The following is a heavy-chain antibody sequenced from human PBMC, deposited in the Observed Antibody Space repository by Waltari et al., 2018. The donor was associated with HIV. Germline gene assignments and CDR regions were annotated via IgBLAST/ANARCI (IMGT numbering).Heavy chain of an antibody. CDR3: ARDHRGEYYYDSSGYLNWFDP. J-gene: IGHJ5*02. V-gene: IGHV4-39*07. CDR2: IYYSGST. D-gene: IGHD3-22*01. Sequence: QLQLQESGPGLVKPSETLSLTCTVSGGSISSSSYYWGWIRQPPGKGLEWIGSIYYSGSTYYNPSLKSRVTISVDTSKNQFSLKLSSVTAADTAVYYCARDHRGEYYYDSSGYLNWFDPWGQGTLVTVSS. CDR1: GGSISSSSYY.